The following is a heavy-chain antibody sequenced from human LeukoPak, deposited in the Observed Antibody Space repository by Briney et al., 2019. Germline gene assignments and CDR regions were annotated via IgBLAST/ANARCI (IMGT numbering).Heavy chain of an antibody. D-gene: IGHD1-26*01. Sequence: GGSLRLSCAASGFTFSNAWMSWVRQAPGKGLEWVGRIKSKTDGGTTDYAAPGKGRFTISRDDSKNTLYLQMNSLKTEDTAVYYCTTERLGSYYVYWGQGTLVTVSS. CDR3: TTERLGSYYVY. V-gene: IGHV3-15*01. J-gene: IGHJ4*02. CDR2: IKSKTDGGTT. CDR1: GFTFSNAW.